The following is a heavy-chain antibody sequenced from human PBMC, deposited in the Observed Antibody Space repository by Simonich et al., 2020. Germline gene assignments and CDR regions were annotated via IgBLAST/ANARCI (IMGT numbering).Heavy chain of an antibody. Sequence: QVQLVQSGAEVKKPGASVKVSCKASGYTFTSYGISWVRRAPGQGLEWMGWISDNNGIKNNEQKLQGRVTMTTDTSTSTAYMERRILRSDDTAVYYCARASRGTWWYYYFDYWGQGTLVTVSS. CDR2: ISDNNGIK. V-gene: IGHV1-18*01. J-gene: IGHJ4*02. CDR3: ARASRGTWWYYYFDY. D-gene: IGHD2-15*01. CDR1: GYTFTSYG.